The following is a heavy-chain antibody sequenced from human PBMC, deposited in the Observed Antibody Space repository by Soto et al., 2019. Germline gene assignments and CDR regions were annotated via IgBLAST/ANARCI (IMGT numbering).Heavy chain of an antibody. V-gene: IGHV4-39*01. CDR1: GASIINGGYY. Sequence: QVQLQESGPRLMKPSETLSLTCSVSGASIINGGYYWAWIRQSPGEGLARIGSMLYTGNTSSKPSLRSRVNISADTSKYQFYLSLESVTATDSAIYYCTIHAPYDGFDYWGQGTLLSVSS. CDR2: MLYTGNT. J-gene: IGHJ4*02. CDR3: TIHAPYDGFDY. D-gene: IGHD3-3*01.